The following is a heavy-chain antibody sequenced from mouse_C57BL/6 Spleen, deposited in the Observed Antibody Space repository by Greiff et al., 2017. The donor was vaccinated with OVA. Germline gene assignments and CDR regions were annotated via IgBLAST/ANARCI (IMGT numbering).Heavy chain of an antibody. CDR2: INPNNGGT. CDR3: ARGELGRGFAY. J-gene: IGHJ3*01. Sequence: EVQLQQSGPELVKPGASVKISCKASGYTFTDYYMNWVKQSHGKSLEWIGDINPNNGGTSYNQKFKGKATLTVDKSSSTAYMELRSLTSEDSAVYYCARGELGRGFAYWGQGTLVTVSA. CDR1: GYTFTDYY. D-gene: IGHD4-1*01. V-gene: IGHV1-26*01.